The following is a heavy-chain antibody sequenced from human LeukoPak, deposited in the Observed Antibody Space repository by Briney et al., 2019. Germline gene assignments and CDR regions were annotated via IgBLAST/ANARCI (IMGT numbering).Heavy chain of an antibody. D-gene: IGHD1-26*01. J-gene: IGHJ4*02. Sequence: PGGSLRLSCAASGFTVSSNYVSWVRQAPGKGLEWVSVIYSGGSTYYADSVKGRFTISRDNSKNTLYLQMNSLRAEDTAVYYCARDAPPSIVGATWPRGVYWGQGTLVTVSS. CDR3: ARDAPPSIVGATWPRGVY. CDR1: GFTVSSNY. V-gene: IGHV3-53*01. CDR2: IYSGGST.